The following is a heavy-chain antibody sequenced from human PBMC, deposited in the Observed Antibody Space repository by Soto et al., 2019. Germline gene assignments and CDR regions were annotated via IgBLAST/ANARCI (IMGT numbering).Heavy chain of an antibody. CDR2: IRSKANSYAT. V-gene: IGHV3-73*01. CDR3: TRGGRWLQLLDFFHRDV. CDR1: GFTFSGSA. J-gene: IGHJ6*03. D-gene: IGHD5-12*01. Sequence: GGSLRLSCAASGFTFSGSAMHWVRQASGKGREWVGRIRSKANSYATAYAASVKGRFTISRDDSKNTEYRQMNSLKTENTAVDYCTRGGRWLQLLDFFHRDVWGKGTKVTVSS.